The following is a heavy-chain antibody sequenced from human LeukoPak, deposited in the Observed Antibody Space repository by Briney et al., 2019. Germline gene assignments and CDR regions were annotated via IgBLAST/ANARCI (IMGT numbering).Heavy chain of an antibody. CDR3: AYSIAAAGTLHY. Sequence: SETLSLTCTVSGGSISSYYWSWIRQPPGKGLEWIGYIYTSGSTNYNPSLKSRVTISVDTSKNQFSLKLSSVTAADTAVYYCAYSIAAAGTLHYWGQGTLVTVSS. CDR1: GGSISSYY. V-gene: IGHV4-4*09. CDR2: IYTSGST. J-gene: IGHJ4*02. D-gene: IGHD6-13*01.